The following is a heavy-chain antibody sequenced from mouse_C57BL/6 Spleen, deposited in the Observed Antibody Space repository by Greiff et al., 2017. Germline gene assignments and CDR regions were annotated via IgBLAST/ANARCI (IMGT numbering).Heavy chain of an antibody. CDR2: INYDGSST. V-gene: IGHV5-16*01. CDR3: ARAGNDYAMDY. Sequence: EVHLVESEGGLVQPGSSMKLSCTASGFTFSDYYMAWVRQVPEKGLEWVANINYDGSSTYYLDSLKSRFIISRDNAKNILYLQMSSLKSEDTATYYCARAGNDYAMDYWGQGTSVTVSS. J-gene: IGHJ4*01. D-gene: IGHD2-1*01. CDR1: GFTFSDYY.